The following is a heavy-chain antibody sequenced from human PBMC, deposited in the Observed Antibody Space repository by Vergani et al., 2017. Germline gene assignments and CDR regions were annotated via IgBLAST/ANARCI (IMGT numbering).Heavy chain of an antibody. J-gene: IGHJ5*02. CDR2: IYHSGST. V-gene: IGHV4-30-2*01. CDR3: ARGYCSSTSCFNWFDP. Sequence: QLQLQESGSGLVKPSQTLSLTCAVSGGSISSGGYSWSWIRPPPGKGLEWIGYIYHSGSTYYNPSLKSRVTISVDRSKNQFSLKLSSVTAADTAVYYCARGYCSSTSCFNWFDPWGQGTLVTVSS. CDR1: GGSISSGGYS. D-gene: IGHD2-2*01.